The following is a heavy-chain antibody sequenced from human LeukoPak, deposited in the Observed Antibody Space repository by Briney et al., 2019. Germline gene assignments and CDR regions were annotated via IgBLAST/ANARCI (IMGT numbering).Heavy chain of an antibody. J-gene: IGHJ4*02. D-gene: IGHD1-26*01. CDR2: ISAYNDNT. V-gene: IGHV1-18*01. CDR1: GYTITNYD. Sequence: ASVKVSCKASGYTITNYDISWVRQGPGQGLEWMGWISAYNDNTNYAQKLQGRVTMTTDTSTSTAYMELRSLRSDDTAVYYCAREHSGSYSQPLDYFDYWGQGTLVTVSS. CDR3: AREHSGSYSQPLDYFDY.